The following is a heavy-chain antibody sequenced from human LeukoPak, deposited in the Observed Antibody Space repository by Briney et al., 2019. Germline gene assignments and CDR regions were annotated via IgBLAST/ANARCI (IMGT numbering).Heavy chain of an antibody. D-gene: IGHD3-10*01. CDR3: AKDAGFGELSSFDY. Sequence: GGSLRLSCAASGFTFSSYGMHWVRQAPGKGLEWVAFIRYDGSNKYYADSVKGRFTISRDNSKNTLYLQMNSLRAEDTAVYYCAKDAGFGELSSFDYWGQGTLVTVSS. J-gene: IGHJ4*02. V-gene: IGHV3-30*02. CDR2: IRYDGSNK. CDR1: GFTFSSYG.